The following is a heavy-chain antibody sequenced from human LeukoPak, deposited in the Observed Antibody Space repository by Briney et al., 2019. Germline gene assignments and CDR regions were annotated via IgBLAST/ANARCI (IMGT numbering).Heavy chain of an antibody. Sequence: GGSLRLPCAASGFTFSSYWMSWVRQAPGKGLEWVANIKQDGSEKYYVDSVKGRFTISRDNAKNSLYLQMNSLRAEDTAVYYCARSLNPYSSGWYDYWGQGTLVTVSS. CDR3: ARSLNPYSSGWYDY. CDR2: IKQDGSEK. V-gene: IGHV3-7*01. D-gene: IGHD6-19*01. CDR1: GFTFSSYW. J-gene: IGHJ4*02.